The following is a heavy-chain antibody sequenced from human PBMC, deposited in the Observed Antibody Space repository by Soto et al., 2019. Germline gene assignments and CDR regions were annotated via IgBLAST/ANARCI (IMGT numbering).Heavy chain of an antibody. Sequence: EVQLVASGGGLVQPGGSLRLSCAASGFTFSSSWMSWVRQAPGKGLAWGANIRGDGGEKHYVDSVKGRFTISRDNAKNLLYLQMDSLTAEDTAVYYCSRERGSDFWGQGTLVTVSS. CDR3: SRERGSDF. CDR1: GFTFSSSW. V-gene: IGHV3-7*03. J-gene: IGHJ4*02. D-gene: IGHD3-10*01. CDR2: IRGDGGEK.